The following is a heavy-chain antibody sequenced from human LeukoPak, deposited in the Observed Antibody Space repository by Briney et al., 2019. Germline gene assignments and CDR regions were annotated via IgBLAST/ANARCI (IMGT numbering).Heavy chain of an antibody. J-gene: IGHJ6*03. V-gene: IGHV4-39*07. CDR1: GGSISSSSYY. Sequence: SETLSLTCTVSGGSISSSSYYWGWIRQPPGKGLEWSGSIYYSGSTYYHPSLKSRVTISVHTPKNKFSLKLSSVTAADTAVYYCARELDRQQLPLRYRYYYMDVWGKGTTVTVSS. CDR2: IYYSGST. CDR3: ARELDRQQLPLRYRYYYMDV. D-gene: IGHD6-13*01.